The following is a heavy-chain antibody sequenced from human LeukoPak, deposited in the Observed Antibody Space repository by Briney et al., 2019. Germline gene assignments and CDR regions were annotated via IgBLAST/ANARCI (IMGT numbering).Heavy chain of an antibody. CDR1: GFTFSSYA. CDR3: AKDQRPYYYDSSGYSYAFDT. D-gene: IGHD3-22*01. CDR2: ISASGGST. Sequence: GGSLRLSCAASGFTFSSYAMSWVRQAPGKGLEWVSAISASGGSTNYADSVKGRFTISRDNSKNTLYLQMNSPRAEDTAVYYCAKDQRPYYYDSSGYSYAFDTWGQGTMVTVSS. V-gene: IGHV3-23*01. J-gene: IGHJ3*02.